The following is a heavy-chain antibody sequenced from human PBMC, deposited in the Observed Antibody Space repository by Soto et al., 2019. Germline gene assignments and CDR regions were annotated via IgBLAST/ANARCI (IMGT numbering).Heavy chain of an antibody. D-gene: IGHD2-2*01. Sequence: SETQPHSCSVSWGSSRCRGYYRGWIRKTPGKGLEWIGSIYYSGSTYYNPSLKSRVTISVDTSKNQFSLKLSSVTAADTAVYYCARHLISGDIREVTAAMPFDICGQSPLVSVS. CDR3: ARHLISGDIREVTAAMPFDI. CDR2: IYYSGST. J-gene: IGHJ4*02. V-gene: IGHV4-39*01. CDR1: WGSSRCRGYY.